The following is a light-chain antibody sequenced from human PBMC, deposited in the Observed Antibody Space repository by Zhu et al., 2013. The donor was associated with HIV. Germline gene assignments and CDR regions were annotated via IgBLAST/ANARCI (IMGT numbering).Light chain of an antibody. V-gene: IGKV1D-13*01. CDR2: DAS. CDR1: QGIRTT. CDR3: LQDYDYPRS. Sequence: AIQLTQSPSSLSASVGDRVTLTCRASQGIRTTLAWYQQKPGKAPKLLISDASSLESGVPSRFSGSGSGTDFTLTITSLQPEDFATYYCLQDYDYPRSFGQGTKLEIK. J-gene: IGKJ2*04.